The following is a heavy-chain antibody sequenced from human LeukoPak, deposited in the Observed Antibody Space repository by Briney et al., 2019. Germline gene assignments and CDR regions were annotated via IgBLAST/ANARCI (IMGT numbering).Heavy chain of an antibody. D-gene: IGHD6-13*01. CDR3: ARSPIAAAGTLLDY. V-gene: IGHV2-70*01. CDR2: IGWDDDK. Sequence: SGPTLVNPTQTLTLTCTFSGFSLSTSGMCVSWIRQPPGKALEWLALIGWDDDKYYSTSLKTRLTISKDTSKNQVVLTMTNMDPVDTATYYCARSPIAAAGTLLDYWGQGTLVTVSS. CDR1: GFSLSTSGMC. J-gene: IGHJ4*02.